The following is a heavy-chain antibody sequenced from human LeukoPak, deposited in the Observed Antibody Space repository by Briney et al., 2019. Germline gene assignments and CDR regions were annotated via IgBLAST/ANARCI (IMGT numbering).Heavy chain of an antibody. D-gene: IGHD6-19*01. J-gene: IGHJ6*02. CDR2: INPSGGST. Sequence: ASVKVSCKASGYTFTSYYMHWVRRAPGQGLEWMGIINPSGGSTSYAQKFQGRVTMTGDTSTSTVYMELSSLRSEDTAVYYCARDQGCSSGWCAYYYYGMDVWGQGTTVTVSS. V-gene: IGHV1-46*03. CDR3: ARDQGCSSGWCAYYYYGMDV. CDR1: GYTFTSYY.